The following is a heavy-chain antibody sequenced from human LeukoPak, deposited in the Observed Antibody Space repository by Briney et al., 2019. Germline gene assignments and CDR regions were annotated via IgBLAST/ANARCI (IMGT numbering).Heavy chain of an antibody. Sequence: SETLSLTCTVLGGSISTSSSYWGWIRQPPEKGLVWMGSIYYSGSTYYNPSLRSRSTISVDTSKNPFSLKLSSVSAADTAVYYCARGLGYGSGSYYLGFDMWGQGTMVTVSS. V-gene: IGHV4-39*01. CDR2: IYYSGST. CDR3: ARGLGYGSGSYYLGFDM. J-gene: IGHJ3*02. CDR1: GGSISTSSSY. D-gene: IGHD3-10*01.